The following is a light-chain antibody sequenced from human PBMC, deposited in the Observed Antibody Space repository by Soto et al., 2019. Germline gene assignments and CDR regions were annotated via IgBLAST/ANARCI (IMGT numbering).Light chain of an antibody. V-gene: IGKV3-15*01. Sequence: EVVMTQSPATLSVSTEKRATLSCRASQSVSRNLAWYQQRPGQAPRLLISGASTRATGIAARFSGSGSGREFTLTISSLQCEDSALYYCQQYSNWPTFGQGTRLEIK. CDR3: QQYSNWPT. J-gene: IGKJ5*01. CDR1: QSVSRN. CDR2: GAS.